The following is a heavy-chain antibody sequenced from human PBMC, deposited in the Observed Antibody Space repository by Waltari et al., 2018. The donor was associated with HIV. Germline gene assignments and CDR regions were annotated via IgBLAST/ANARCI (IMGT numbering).Heavy chain of an antibody. D-gene: IGHD3-10*01. CDR1: GFTFAQYR. J-gene: IGHJ6*02. V-gene: IGHV3-30*03. CDR3: ARDRVLRSYFYHHGMDV. CDR2: VSYDGHYT. Sequence: QVQLVESGGGVVQPGTSLSLPCAASGFTFAQYRIPLVRQAPGKGLEWVAVVSYDGHYTYNGDSVKGRFTISRDNSKNTLYLQMNSLRVEDTVVYYCARDRVLRSYFYHHGMDVWGQGTTVTVSS.